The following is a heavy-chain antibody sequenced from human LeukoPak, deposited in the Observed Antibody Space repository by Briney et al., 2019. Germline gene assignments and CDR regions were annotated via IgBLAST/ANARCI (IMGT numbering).Heavy chain of an antibody. J-gene: IGHJ4*02. CDR3: ARGSGETGGYYYVY. V-gene: IGHV1-69*13. Sequence: SVEVSCRASGGSFSRYAISWVRQAPGQGLEWMGGIIPIFGTANYAQKFQGRVTITADESTRTAYMELRTLRSEDTAIYYCARGSGETGGYYYVYWGRGTPVTVSS. CDR1: GGSFSRYA. D-gene: IGHD3-22*01. CDR2: IIPIFGTA.